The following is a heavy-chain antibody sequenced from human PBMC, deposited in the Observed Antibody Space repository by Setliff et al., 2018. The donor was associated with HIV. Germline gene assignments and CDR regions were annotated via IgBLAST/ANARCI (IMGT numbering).Heavy chain of an antibody. Sequence: TSETLSLTCDVSGFSISSRYYGGWIRQSPGKGLERIGNIYHTGSSYYNPSLNDRATISLDTSKNQFSLKLNSVTAADTAVYYCARDVLDLVISVYGFWGQGIPVTVSS. CDR3: ARDVLDLVISVYGF. CDR1: GFSISSRYY. CDR2: IYHTGSS. V-gene: IGHV4-38-2*02. J-gene: IGHJ4*02. D-gene: IGHD3-22*01.